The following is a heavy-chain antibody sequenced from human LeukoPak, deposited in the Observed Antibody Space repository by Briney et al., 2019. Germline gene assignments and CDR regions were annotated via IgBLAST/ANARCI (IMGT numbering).Heavy chain of an antibody. CDR1: GGSISSSSYY. CDR3: ASVGGGVDFDWFMRYYFDY. CDR2: IYYSGST. V-gene: IGHV4-39*07. D-gene: IGHD3-9*01. Sequence: KSSETLSLTCTVSGGSISSSSYYWGWIRQPPGKGLEWIGSIYYSGSTYYNPSLKSRVTISVDTSKNQFSLKLSSVTAADTAVYYCASVGGGVDFDWFMRYYFDYWGQGTLVTVSS. J-gene: IGHJ4*02.